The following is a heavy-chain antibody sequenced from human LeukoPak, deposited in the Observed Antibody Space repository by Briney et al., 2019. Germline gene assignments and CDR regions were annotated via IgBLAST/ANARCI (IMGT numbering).Heavy chain of an antibody. Sequence: PGGSLRLSCAASGFTFSSYAMSWVRQAPGKGLEWVSVIGGSDGRTYYADSVKGRFTISRDNSKNTLYMQMNSLRAEDTAAYYCAKQGYTTSWLYFDYWGQGTLVTVSS. D-gene: IGHD5-12*01. CDR2: IGGSDGRT. CDR1: GFTFSSYA. J-gene: IGHJ4*02. V-gene: IGHV3-23*01. CDR3: AKQGYTTSWLYFDY.